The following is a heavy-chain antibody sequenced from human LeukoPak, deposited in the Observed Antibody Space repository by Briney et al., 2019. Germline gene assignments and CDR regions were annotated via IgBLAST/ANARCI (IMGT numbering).Heavy chain of an antibody. CDR3: ARKGSSSSQFILPRSSWFDP. CDR2: MNPNSGNT. Sequence: ASVKVSCKXSGYTFTSYDINWVRQSTGQGLEWMGWMNPNSGNTGYAQKFQGRVTITRNTSISTAYIELSSLRSEDTAVYYCARKGSSSSQFILPRSSWFDPWGQGTLVTVSS. V-gene: IGHV1-8*03. D-gene: IGHD2-2*01. CDR1: GYTFTSYD. J-gene: IGHJ5*02.